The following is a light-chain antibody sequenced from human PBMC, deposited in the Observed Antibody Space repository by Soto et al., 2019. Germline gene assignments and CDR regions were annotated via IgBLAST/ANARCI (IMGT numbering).Light chain of an antibody. V-gene: IGKV1-5*03. J-gene: IGKJ1*01. CDR2: KAS. CDR3: EPYNSYWT. Sequence: DIQMTQSPSTLSASVGDRVTITCRASQSISRWLAWYQQKPGKAPKLVIYKASSVESGVPSRFRGRGSGTEVSLTISSLQPEDFATYYCEPYNSYWTLDQGNKVEIK. CDR1: QSISRW.